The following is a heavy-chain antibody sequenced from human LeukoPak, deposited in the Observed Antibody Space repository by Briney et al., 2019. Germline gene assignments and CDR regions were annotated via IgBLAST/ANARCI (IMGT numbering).Heavy chain of an antibody. J-gene: IGHJ4*02. CDR3: ARYLITFGGVIVDYFDY. CDR2: ISSSSSYI. V-gene: IGHV3-21*01. D-gene: IGHD3-16*02. Sequence: GGSLRLSCAASGFTFSSYSMNWVRQAPGKGPEWVSSISSSSSYIYYADSVKGRFTISRDNAKNSLYLQMNSLRAEDTAVYYCARYLITFGGVIVDYFDYWGQGTLVTVSS. CDR1: GFTFSSYS.